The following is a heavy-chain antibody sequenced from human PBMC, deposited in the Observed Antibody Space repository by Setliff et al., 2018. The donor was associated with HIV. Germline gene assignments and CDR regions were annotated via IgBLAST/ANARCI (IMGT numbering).Heavy chain of an antibody. D-gene: IGHD6-6*01. CDR2: IYYSGST. CDR1: GGSISSSSYY. J-gene: IGHJ4*02. Sequence: SETLSLTCTVSGGSISSSSYYWGWIRQPPGKGLEWIGSIYYSGSTYYNPSLKSRVTISVDTSKNQFSLKLSSVTAADTAVYYCARGGLIEYGSSSRVFDYWGQGTLVTVSS. V-gene: IGHV4-39*01. CDR3: ARGGLIEYGSSSRVFDY.